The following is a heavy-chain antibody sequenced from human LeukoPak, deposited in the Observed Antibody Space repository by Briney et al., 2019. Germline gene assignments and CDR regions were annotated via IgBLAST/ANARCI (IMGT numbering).Heavy chain of an antibody. CDR2: IIPIFGTA. CDR1: GGTFSSYA. CDR3: ARLRGYSGYDDY. Sequence: ASVKVSCKASGGTFSSYAISWVRQAPGQGLEWMGGIIPIFGTANYAQKFQGRVTITADESTSTAYMELSSLRSEDTAVYYCARLRGYSGYDDYWGQGTLVTVSS. V-gene: IGHV1-69*13. J-gene: IGHJ4*02. D-gene: IGHD5-12*01.